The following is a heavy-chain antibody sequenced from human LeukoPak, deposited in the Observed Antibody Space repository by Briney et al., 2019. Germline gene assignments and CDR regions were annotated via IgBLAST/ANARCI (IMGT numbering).Heavy chain of an antibody. CDR1: GFTFDDYG. CDR2: INWNGGST. J-gene: IGHJ4*02. CDR3: ARLLDYGDSGVSWDY. D-gene: IGHD4-17*01. V-gene: IGHV3-20*04. Sequence: PGGSLRLSCAASGFTFDDYGMSWVRQAPGKGLEWVSGINWNGGSTGYADSVKGRFTISRDNAKNSLYLQMNSLRAEDTALYYCARLLDYGDSGVSWDYWGQGTLVTVSS.